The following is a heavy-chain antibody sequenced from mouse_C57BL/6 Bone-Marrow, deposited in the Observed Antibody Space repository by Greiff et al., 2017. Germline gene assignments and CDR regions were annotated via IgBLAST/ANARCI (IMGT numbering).Heavy chain of an antibody. Sequence: VQLQQPGAELVKPGASVKMSCKASGYTFTSYWITWVKQRPGQGLEWIGDIYPGSGSTNYNEKFKSKATLTVDTSSSTAYMQLSSLTSEDSAVYYGARGGYGYDEFDYWGQGTTLTVSS. CDR3: ARGGYGYDEFDY. D-gene: IGHD2-2*01. CDR1: GYTFTSYW. J-gene: IGHJ2*01. CDR2: IYPGSGST. V-gene: IGHV1-55*01.